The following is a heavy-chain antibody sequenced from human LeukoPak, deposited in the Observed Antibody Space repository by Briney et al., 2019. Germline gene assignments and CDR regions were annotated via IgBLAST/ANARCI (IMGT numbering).Heavy chain of an antibody. CDR3: AKRADSSAHSFDD. CDR2: IRSSDSTT. J-gene: IGHJ4*02. V-gene: IGHV3-48*01. D-gene: IGHD3-22*01. Sequence: PGGSLRLSCAASGLSFSRYGMKWFRQAPGKGLEWLSYIRSSDSTTYYADSVKGRFTISRDKAKNSLYLQMDSVRVEDTDVYYCAKRADSSAHSFDDWGQGTLVTVSS. CDR1: GLSFSRYG.